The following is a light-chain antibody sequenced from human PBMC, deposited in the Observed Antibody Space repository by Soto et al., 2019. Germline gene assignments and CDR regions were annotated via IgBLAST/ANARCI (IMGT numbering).Light chain of an antibody. CDR3: SSYTFTSTLYV. CDR1: SGDGGAYDY. Sequence: QSVLTQPRSVSGSPGQSVTISCTGTSGDGGAYDYVSWYQQHPGKAPKVLVYDVNKRPSGVPDRFSGSRSGNTASLTISGLQADDEGDYYCSSYTFTSTLYVFGTGTKVTVL. J-gene: IGLJ1*01. V-gene: IGLV2-11*01. CDR2: DVN.